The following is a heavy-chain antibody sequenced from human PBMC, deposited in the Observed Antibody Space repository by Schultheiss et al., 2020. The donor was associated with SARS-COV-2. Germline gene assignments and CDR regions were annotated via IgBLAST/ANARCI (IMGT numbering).Heavy chain of an antibody. CDR2: IWYDGSNK. CDR1: GFTFSSYA. J-gene: IGHJ4*02. D-gene: IGHD6-13*01. CDR3: AKGRYSSSY. Sequence: GGSLRLSCAASGFTFSSYAMSWVRQAPGKGLEWVAVIWYDGSNKYYADSVKGRFTISRDNSKNTLYLQMNSLRAEDTAVYYCAKGRYSSSYWGQGTLVTVSS. V-gene: IGHV3-33*06.